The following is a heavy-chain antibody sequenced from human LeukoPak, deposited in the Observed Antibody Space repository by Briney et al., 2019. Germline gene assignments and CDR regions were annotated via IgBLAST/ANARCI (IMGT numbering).Heavy chain of an antibody. CDR2: ISAGGYPI. CDR3: VMTAGPPTDH. Sequence: PGGSLRLSCTGSGFTFNDYHMSWVRQAPGKGLEWLSFISAGGYPIYYADSVRGRFTISRDTAKNSLYLQMNSLRVEDTAVYYCVMTAGPPTDHWGQGALVTVSS. J-gene: IGHJ4*01. CDR1: GFTFNDYH. V-gene: IGHV3-11*04.